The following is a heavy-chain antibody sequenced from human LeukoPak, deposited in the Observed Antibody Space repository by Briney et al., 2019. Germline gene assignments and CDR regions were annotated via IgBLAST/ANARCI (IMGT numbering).Heavy chain of an antibody. CDR2: IFSSGNT. D-gene: IGHD3-3*01. V-gene: IGHV4-4*07. CDR1: DGSISDYR. J-gene: IGHJ4*02. Sequence: SETLSLTCTVSDGSISDYRWSWIRQPAGKGLEWIGRIFSSGNTNYNPSLRSRVTMSVDTSKNQFSLKLTSLTAADTAVYYCARGIFFTITAPDSWGQGTLVTVSS. CDR3: ARGIFFTITAPDS.